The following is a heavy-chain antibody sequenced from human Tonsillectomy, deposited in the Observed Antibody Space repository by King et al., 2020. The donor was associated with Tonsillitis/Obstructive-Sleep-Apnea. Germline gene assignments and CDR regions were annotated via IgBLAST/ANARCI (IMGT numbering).Heavy chain of an antibody. CDR3: AKDEEYSSSANFDY. J-gene: IGHJ4*02. D-gene: IGHD6-6*01. Sequence: VQLVESGGGLVKPGRSLRLSCAASGFTFDDYAMHWVRQAPGKGLEWVSGISWNSGSIGYADSVKGRFTISRDNAKNSLYLQMNSLRAEDTALYYCAKDEEYSSSANFDYWGQGTLVTVSS. V-gene: IGHV3-9*01. CDR1: GFTFDDYA. CDR2: ISWNSGSI.